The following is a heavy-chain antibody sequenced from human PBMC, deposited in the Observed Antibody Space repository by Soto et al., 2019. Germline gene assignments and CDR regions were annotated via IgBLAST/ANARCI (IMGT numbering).Heavy chain of an antibody. CDR3: AKDLASIVVVPAAIGSYGMDV. D-gene: IGHD2-2*01. V-gene: IGHV3-30*18. Sequence: GGSLRLSCAASGFTFSSYGMHWVRQAPGKGLEWVAVISYDGSNKYYADSVKGRFTISRDNSKNTLYLQMNSLRAEDTAVYYCAKDLASIVVVPAAIGSYGMDVWGQGTTVTVSS. J-gene: IGHJ6*02. CDR1: GFTFSSYG. CDR2: ISYDGSNK.